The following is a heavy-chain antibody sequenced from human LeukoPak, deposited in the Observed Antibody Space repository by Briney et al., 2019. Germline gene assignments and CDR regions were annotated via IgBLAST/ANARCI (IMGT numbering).Heavy chain of an antibody. Sequence: SMKVSCKASGGTFSSYAISWVRQAHGQGLEWMGGIIPIFGTANYAQKFQGRVTITADESTSTAYMELSSLRSEDTAVYYCAITLSGRGSYYFDYWGQGTLVTVSS. CDR3: AITLSGRGSYYFDY. J-gene: IGHJ4*02. D-gene: IGHD1-26*01. CDR2: IIPIFGTA. CDR1: GGTFSSYA. V-gene: IGHV1-69*01.